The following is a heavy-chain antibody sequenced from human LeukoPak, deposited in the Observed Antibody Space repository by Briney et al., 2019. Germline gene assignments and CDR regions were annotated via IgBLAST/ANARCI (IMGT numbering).Heavy chain of an antibody. J-gene: IGHJ4*02. D-gene: IGHD1-26*01. Sequence: GGSLRLSCAASGCTFSSCTMHWVRQAPGKGLEWVAVISYDGSNKYYADSVKGRFTIARDNSQNTLYLQMNSLRAEDTAVYYCARDPTGSYFSSGIDYWGQGILVTVPS. V-gene: IGHV3-30-3*01. CDR3: ARDPTGSYFSSGIDY. CDR2: ISYDGSNK. CDR1: GCTFSSCT.